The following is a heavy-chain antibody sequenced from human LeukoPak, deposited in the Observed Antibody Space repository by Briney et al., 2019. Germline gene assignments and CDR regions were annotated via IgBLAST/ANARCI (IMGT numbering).Heavy chain of an antibody. CDR3: ARALIGYYFDY. J-gene: IGHJ4*02. Sequence: PGGSLRLSCAASGFTVSSNYMSWVRQAPGKGLEWVSVIYSGGSTYYADSVKGRFTISRDNAKNSLYLQMNSLRAEDTAVYYCARALIGYYFDYWGQGTLVTVSS. CDR1: GFTVSSNY. CDR2: IYSGGST. V-gene: IGHV3-66*01. D-gene: IGHD2-8*01.